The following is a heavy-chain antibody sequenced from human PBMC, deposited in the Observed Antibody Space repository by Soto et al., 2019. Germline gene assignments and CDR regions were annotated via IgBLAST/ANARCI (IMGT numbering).Heavy chain of an antibody. CDR1: GGTFSSYG. D-gene: IGHD5-18*01. J-gene: IGHJ4*03. CDR2: IIPAFGTV. CDR3: ARDVGYTSGSAHHI. Sequence: QVQLVQSGAEMRQPGSSVKVSCKASGGTFSSYGLSWVRQAPGQGLEWMGGIIPAFGTVEYAQKFQGRVTITADESTTPAYMELSSLRSGDTDVYYCARDVGYTSGSAHHIWGQGTVVAVAS. V-gene: IGHV1-69*01.